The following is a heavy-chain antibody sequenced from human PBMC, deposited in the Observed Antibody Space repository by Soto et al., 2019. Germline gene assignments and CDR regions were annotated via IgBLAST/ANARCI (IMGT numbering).Heavy chain of an antibody. CDR2: IYYSGST. CDR1: GGSISSYY. Sequence: SETLSLTCTVSGGSISSYYWSWIRQPPGKGLEWIGYIYYSGSTNYNPSLKSRVTISVYTSKNQFSLKLSSVTAADTAVYYCAREIAAAGNWFDPWGQGTLVTVSS. CDR3: AREIAAAGNWFDP. V-gene: IGHV4-59*01. J-gene: IGHJ5*02. D-gene: IGHD6-13*01.